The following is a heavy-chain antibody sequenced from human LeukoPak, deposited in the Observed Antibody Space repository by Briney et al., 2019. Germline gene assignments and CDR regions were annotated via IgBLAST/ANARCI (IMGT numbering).Heavy chain of an antibody. CDR3: ARGRTTVVTDY. CDR1: GGSISSYY. Sequence: PSETLSLTCTVSGGSISSYYWSWSRQRPRKGLEWIGYIYYSGSTNYNPSLKSRVTISVDTSKNQFSLKLSSVTAADTAVYYCARGRTTVVTDYWGQGTLVTVSS. CDR2: IYYSGST. J-gene: IGHJ4*02. V-gene: IGHV4-59*01. D-gene: IGHD4-23*01.